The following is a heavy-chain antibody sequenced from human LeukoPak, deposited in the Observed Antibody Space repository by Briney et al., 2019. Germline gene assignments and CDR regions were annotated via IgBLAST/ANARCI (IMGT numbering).Heavy chain of an antibody. CDR1: GFTFNDYY. V-gene: IGHV3-23*01. Sequence: GGSLRLSCAASGFTFNDYYMSWIRQAPGKGLEWVSAISGSGGSTYYADSVKGRFTISRDNSKNTLYLQMNSLRAEDTAVYYCATGGPNDYWGQGTLVTVSS. J-gene: IGHJ4*02. CDR3: ATGGPNDY. CDR2: ISGSGGST. D-gene: IGHD1-26*01.